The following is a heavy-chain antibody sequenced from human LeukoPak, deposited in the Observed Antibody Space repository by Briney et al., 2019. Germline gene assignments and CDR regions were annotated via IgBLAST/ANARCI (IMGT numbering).Heavy chain of an antibody. D-gene: IGHD6-19*01. V-gene: IGHV2-5*01. CDR2: IYWNDDK. Sequence: WIRQPPGKALEWLALIYWNDDKRYSPSLKSRLTITKDTSKNQVVLTMTNMDPVDTATYYCAHARIAVAGPNWFDPWGQGTLVTVSS. J-gene: IGHJ5*02. CDR3: AHARIAVAGPNWFDP.